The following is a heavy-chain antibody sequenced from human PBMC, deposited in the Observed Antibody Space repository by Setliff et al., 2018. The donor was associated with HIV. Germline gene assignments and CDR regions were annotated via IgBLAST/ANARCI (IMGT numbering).Heavy chain of an antibody. V-gene: IGHV3-30*02. Sequence: PGGSLRLSCATSGFTFSTYGMHWVRQAPGKGLEWVAFISIDGDYKYYADSVKGRFTISRSDSRNTVHLQMNSLRREDTAMYYCAKDSARIDFWSGEYIDNHYGMDVWGQGTTVTVSS. D-gene: IGHD3-3*01. CDR1: GFTFSTYG. J-gene: IGHJ6*02. CDR2: ISIDGDYK. CDR3: AKDSARIDFWSGEYIDNHYGMDV.